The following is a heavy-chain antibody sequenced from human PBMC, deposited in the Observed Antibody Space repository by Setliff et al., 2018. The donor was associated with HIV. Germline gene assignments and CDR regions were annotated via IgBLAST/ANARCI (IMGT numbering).Heavy chain of an antibody. V-gene: IGHV1-18*01. CDR1: GYIFTTFG. CDR2: INTHNGNT. J-gene: IGHJ4*02. Sequence: ASVKVSCKASGYIFTTFGFSWVRQAPGQGLEWMGWINTHNGNTHYAQKFQGRVTITRDTSASTAYMELSSLRSEDTAVYYCARDPPYGPLDYWGQGTLVTVSS. D-gene: IGHD4-17*01. CDR3: ARDPPYGPLDY.